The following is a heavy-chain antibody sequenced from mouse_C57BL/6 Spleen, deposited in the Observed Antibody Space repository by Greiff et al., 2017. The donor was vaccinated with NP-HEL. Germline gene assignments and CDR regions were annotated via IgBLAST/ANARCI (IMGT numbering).Heavy chain of an antibody. CDR2: IDPETGGT. CDR3: TRDYYGSSYGHWFAY. Sequence: VQLQQSGAELVRPGASVTLSCKASGYTFTDYEMHWVKQTPVHGLEWIGAIDPETGGTAYNQKFKGKAILTANKSSSTAYMELRSLTSEDSAVYYCTRDYYGSSYGHWFAYWGQGTLVTVSA. D-gene: IGHD1-1*01. CDR1: GYTFTDYE. J-gene: IGHJ3*01. V-gene: IGHV1-15*01.